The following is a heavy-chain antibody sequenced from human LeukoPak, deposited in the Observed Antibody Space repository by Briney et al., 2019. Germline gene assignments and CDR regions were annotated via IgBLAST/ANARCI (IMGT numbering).Heavy chain of an antibody. CDR3: ARDLIESYDSSGYYKLYYYGMDV. D-gene: IGHD3-22*01. CDR1: GGTFSSYA. Sequence: ASVKVSCKASGGTFSSYAISWVRQAPGQGLEWMGGIIPIFGTANYAQKFQGRVTITADESTSTAYMELSSLRSEDTAVYYCARDLIESYDSSGYYKLYYYGMDVWGQGTLVTVSS. CDR2: IIPIFGTA. J-gene: IGHJ6*02. V-gene: IGHV1-69*13.